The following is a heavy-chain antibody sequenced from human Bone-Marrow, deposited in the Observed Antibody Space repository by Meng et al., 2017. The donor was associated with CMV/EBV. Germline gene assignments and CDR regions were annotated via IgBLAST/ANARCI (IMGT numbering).Heavy chain of an antibody. V-gene: IGHV1-69*05. CDR1: GGTFSSYA. CDR2: IIPIFGTA. J-gene: IGHJ3*02. D-gene: IGHD2-2*01. Sequence: SVKVSCKASGGTFSSYAISWVRQAPGQGLEWMGGIIPIFGTANYAQKFQGRVTITTDESTSTAYMELSSLRSEDTAVYYWAREKGSTSWTLADDAFDIWGQGTMVTVSS. CDR3: AREKGSTSWTLADDAFDI.